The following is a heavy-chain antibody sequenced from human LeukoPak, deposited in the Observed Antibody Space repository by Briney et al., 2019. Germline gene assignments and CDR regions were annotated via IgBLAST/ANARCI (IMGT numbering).Heavy chain of an antibody. CDR1: GFTLSDYY. CDR3: ARERTPKHYYGSGNLDRYFDH. V-gene: IGHV3-11*04. Sequence: GGSLRLSCAASGFTLSDYYMNWIRQAPGKRLEWISFISSSGSTKYYADSVKGRFSISRDTTKNSLYLQMNSLRAEDTAVYYCARERTPKHYYGSGNLDRYFDHWGQGTLVTVSS. J-gene: IGHJ4*02. CDR2: ISSSGSTK. D-gene: IGHD3-10*01.